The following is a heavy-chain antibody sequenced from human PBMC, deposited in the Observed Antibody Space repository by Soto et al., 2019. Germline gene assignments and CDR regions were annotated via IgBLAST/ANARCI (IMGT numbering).Heavy chain of an antibody. CDR2: MNPNSGNT. J-gene: IGHJ6*03. CDR1: GYTFTSYD. D-gene: IGHD6-6*01. V-gene: IGHV1-8*01. Sequence: ASVKVSCKASGYTFTSYDINWVRQATGQGLEWMGWMNPNSGNTGYAQKFQGRVTMTRDTSTSTAYMELSSLRSEDTAVYYCARYFFTFNAARPYYYYYYMDVWGKGTTVTVSS. CDR3: ARYFFTFNAARPYYYYYYMDV.